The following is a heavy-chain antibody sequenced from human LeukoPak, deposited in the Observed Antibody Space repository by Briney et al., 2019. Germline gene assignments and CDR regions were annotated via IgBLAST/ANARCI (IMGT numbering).Heavy chain of an antibody. D-gene: IGHD6-13*01. CDR3: TRDGYSKKIDY. Sequence: GGSLRLSCAASGSTFSSYGMHWVRQAPGKGLEWVAVIWYDGSNKYYADSVKGRFTISRDNSKNTLYLQMNSLRAEDTAVYYCTRDGYSKKIDYWGQGTLVTVSS. J-gene: IGHJ4*02. CDR1: GSTFSSYG. CDR2: IWYDGSNK. V-gene: IGHV3-33*01.